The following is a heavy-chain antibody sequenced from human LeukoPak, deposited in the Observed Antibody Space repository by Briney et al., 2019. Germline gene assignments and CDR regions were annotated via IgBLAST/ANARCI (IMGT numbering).Heavy chain of an antibody. D-gene: IGHD6-13*01. Sequence: SETLSLTCTVSGGSISSYYWSWIRQPPGTGLEWIGYIYYSGSTNYNPSLKSRVTISVDTSKNQFSLKLSSVTAADTAVYYCARLSYSSSWYEDYWGQGTLVTVSS. V-gene: IGHV4-59*08. CDR2: IYYSGST. CDR3: ARLSYSSSWYEDY. J-gene: IGHJ4*02. CDR1: GGSISSYY.